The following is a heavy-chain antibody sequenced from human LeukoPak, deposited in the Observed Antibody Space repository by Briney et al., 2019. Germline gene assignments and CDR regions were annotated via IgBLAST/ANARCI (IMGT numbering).Heavy chain of an antibody. Sequence: SVKVSCKASGGTFSRYAISWVRQAPGQGLEWMGGIIPIFGTANYAQKFQGRVTITADESTSTAYMELSSLRSEDTAVYYCATEGVGATPHFDYWGQGTLVTVSS. CDR2: IIPIFGTA. CDR3: ATEGVGATPHFDY. J-gene: IGHJ4*02. CDR1: GGTFSRYA. V-gene: IGHV1-69*01. D-gene: IGHD1-26*01.